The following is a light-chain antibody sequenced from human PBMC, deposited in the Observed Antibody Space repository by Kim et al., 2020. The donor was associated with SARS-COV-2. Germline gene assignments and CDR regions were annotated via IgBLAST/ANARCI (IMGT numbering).Light chain of an antibody. V-gene: IGLV2-11*01. CDR3: CSYAGSYTWV. J-gene: IGLJ3*02. CDR1: NSDVVGYNH. CDR2: DVS. Sequence: GESVTSSLTGPNSDVVGYNHASWYKQHPGKAPKLLIYDVSKRPSGVPDRFSGSKSGNTASLTISGLQAEDEADYYCCSYAGSYTWVFGGGTQLTVL.